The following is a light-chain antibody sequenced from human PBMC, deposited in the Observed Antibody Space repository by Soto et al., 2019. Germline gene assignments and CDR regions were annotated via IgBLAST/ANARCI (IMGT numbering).Light chain of an antibody. CDR2: DAS. J-gene: IGKJ4*01. V-gene: IGKV3-20*01. CDR1: QSLSSSY. CDR3: QQYGRSPLT. Sequence: EIVLTQSPGTLSLSPGERATLSCRASQSLSSSYLAWYQQKPGQAPRLLIYDASSRATGIPDRFSGSGSGTDFTLSMSRLEPEDYAVYYCQQYGRSPLTFGGGTKVEIK.